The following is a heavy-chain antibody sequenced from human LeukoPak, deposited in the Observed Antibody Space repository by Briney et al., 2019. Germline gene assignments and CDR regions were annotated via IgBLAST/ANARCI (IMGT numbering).Heavy chain of an antibody. CDR1: GFTFSSYA. V-gene: IGHV3-30-3*01. J-gene: IGHJ1*01. Sequence: PGGSLRLSCAASGFTFSSYAMHWVRQAPGKGLEWVAVISYDGSNKYYADSVKGRFTISRDNSKNTLYPQMNSLRAEDTAVYYCATYSSLNRREFQFWGQGTLLTVSS. CDR3: ATYSSLNRREFQF. D-gene: IGHD3-22*01. CDR2: ISYDGSNK.